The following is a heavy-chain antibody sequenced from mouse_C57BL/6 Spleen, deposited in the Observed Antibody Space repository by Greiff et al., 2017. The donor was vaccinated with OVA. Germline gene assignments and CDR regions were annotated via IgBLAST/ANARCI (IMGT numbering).Heavy chain of an antibody. D-gene: IGHD2-4*01. CDR2: IRSGGSYS. CDR1: GLTFSIYG. J-gene: IGHJ1*03. CDR3: ARHDYDAGNWYFDV. Sequence: EVKLEESAGDLVKPGGSLKLSCAASGLTFSIYGMSWVRQIPDKRLAWVATIRSGGSYSLYPDSVKGRFTISRDNAKNTLYLQMSSLKSEDTAMYYCARHDYDAGNWYFDVWGTGTTVTVSS. V-gene: IGHV5-6*02.